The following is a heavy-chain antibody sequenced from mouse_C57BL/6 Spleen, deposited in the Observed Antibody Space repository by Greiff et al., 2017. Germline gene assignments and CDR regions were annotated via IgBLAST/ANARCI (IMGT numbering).Heavy chain of an antibody. CDR1: GFTFSDAW. CDR2: IRNKANNHAT. Sequence: EVKLMESGGGLVQPGGSMKLSCAASGFTFSDAWMDWVRQSPEKGLEWVAEIRNKANNHATYYAESVKGRFTISRDDSKSSVYLQMNSLRAEDTGIYYCTRPVYSNYNFDVWGTGTTVTVSS. V-gene: IGHV6-6*01. D-gene: IGHD2-5*01. CDR3: TRPVYSNYNFDV. J-gene: IGHJ1*03.